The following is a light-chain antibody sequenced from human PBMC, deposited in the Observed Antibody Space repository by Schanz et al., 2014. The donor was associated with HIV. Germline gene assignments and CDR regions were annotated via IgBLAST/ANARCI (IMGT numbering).Light chain of an antibody. Sequence: QSVLTQPPSVSGAPGQRVTISCAGSSSNIGAGYDVHWYQQLPGTAPKLLIYSNNNRPSGVPDRFSGSKSGTSASLAISGLQSEDEADYYCAAWDDSLNGWVFGGGTKVTVL. CDR2: SNN. CDR1: SSNIGAGYD. CDR3: AAWDDSLNGWV. V-gene: IGLV1-40*01. J-gene: IGLJ3*02.